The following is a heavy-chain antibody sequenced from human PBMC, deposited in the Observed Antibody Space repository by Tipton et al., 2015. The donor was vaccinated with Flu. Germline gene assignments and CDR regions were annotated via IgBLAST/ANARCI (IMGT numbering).Heavy chain of an antibody. V-gene: IGHV3-11*01. D-gene: IGHD3-9*01. CDR2: ISNRGSII. CDR1: GFSFSDYY. Sequence: SLRLSCAASGFSFSDYYMTWIRQAPGKGLECISYISNRGSIIYYADSVKGRFTISRDNSNNSLYLQMSSLRAEDTAIYYCARVEGGVLTGYMLSDYWGQGTLVTVSS. J-gene: IGHJ4*02. CDR3: ARVEGGVLTGYMLSDY.